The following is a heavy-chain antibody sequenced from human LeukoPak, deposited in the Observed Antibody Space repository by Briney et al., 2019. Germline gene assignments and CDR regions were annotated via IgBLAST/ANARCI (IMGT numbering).Heavy chain of an antibody. V-gene: IGHV1-18*01. D-gene: IGHD3-9*01. CDR3: ARDLELRYFDWLTSPTYYYYMDV. J-gene: IGHJ6*03. CDR1: GYTFTSYG. Sequence: ASVKVSCKASGYTFTSYGISWVRQAPGQGLEWMGWISAYNGNTNYAQKLQGRVTMTTDTSTSTAYMELRSLRSDDTAVYYCARDLELRYFDWLTSPTYYYYMDVWGKGTTVTVSS. CDR2: ISAYNGNT.